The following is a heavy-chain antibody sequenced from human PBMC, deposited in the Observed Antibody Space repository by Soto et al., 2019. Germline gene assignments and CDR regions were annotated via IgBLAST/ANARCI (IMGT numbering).Heavy chain of an antibody. CDR2: MKPNSGNT. J-gene: IGHJ6*01. Sequence: SVKFSCKTSAYTFTSYNINSVRQATGQGLEPTRWMKPNSGNTGCAQKFQGRVTMTRNTSISKAYMELSSLRSEETAVYYCARGNGKARDYDFWSGYYHYYYYYYGMDVWGQGTTVTVSS. CDR3: ARGNGKARDYDFWSGYYHYYYYYYGMDV. D-gene: IGHD3-3*01. CDR1: AYTFTSYN. V-gene: IGHV1-8*01.